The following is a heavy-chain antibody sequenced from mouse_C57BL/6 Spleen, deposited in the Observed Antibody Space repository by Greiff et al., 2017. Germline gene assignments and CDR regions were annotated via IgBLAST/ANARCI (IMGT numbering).Heavy chain of an antibody. CDR3: AREGYLSSMDY. D-gene: IGHD1-1*01. Sequence: VQLQQPGAELVRPGSSVKLSCKASGYTFTSYWMHWVKQRPIQGLEWIGNIDPSDSETHYNQKFKDKATLTVDKSSSTAYMQLSSLTSEDSAVYYCAREGYLSSMDYWGQGTSVTVSS. V-gene: IGHV1-52*01. CDR2: IDPSDSET. CDR1: GYTFTSYW. J-gene: IGHJ4*01.